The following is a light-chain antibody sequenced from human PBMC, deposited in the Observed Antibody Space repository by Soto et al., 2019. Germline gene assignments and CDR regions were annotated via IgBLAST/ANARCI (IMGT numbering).Light chain of an antibody. Sequence: EIVLTQSPATLSLSPGARATLSCRASQSGNSYLAWYQQKPGQTPRLLMYDASNRATGIPARLSGSGAGTVSALTISSREPEDCAVYYCLQRSNWLLICGGGTNVEI. CDR1: QSGNSY. J-gene: IGKJ4*01. CDR2: DAS. CDR3: LQRSNWLLI. V-gene: IGKV3-11*01.